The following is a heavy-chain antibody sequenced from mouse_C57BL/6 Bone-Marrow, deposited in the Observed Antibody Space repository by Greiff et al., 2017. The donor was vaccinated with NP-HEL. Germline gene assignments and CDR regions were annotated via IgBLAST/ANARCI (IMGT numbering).Heavy chain of an antibody. J-gene: IGHJ3*01. CDR2: ISSGGSYT. CDR1: GFTFSSYG. CDR3: ASPYEYDVAWFAN. Sequence: DVQLVESGADLVKPGGSLKLSCAASGFTFSSYGMSWVRQTPDKRLEWVANISSGGSYTYYPDSVKGRFTIAEDNAKNTLYQQMSSLKTEETAMYYCASPYEYDVAWFANGGRGTLVTVSA. V-gene: IGHV5-6*01. D-gene: IGHD2-4*01.